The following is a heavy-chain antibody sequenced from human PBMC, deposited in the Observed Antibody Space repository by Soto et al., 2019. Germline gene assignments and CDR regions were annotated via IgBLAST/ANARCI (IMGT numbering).Heavy chain of an antibody. CDR1: GFTFSSYA. Sequence: EVQLLEAGGGSGQPGGALRLSCAASGFTFSSYAMSWVRQAPGKGLEWVSSISGSDGSTYYADSVKGRFTISRDNSKNTLYLQMNTLRAEDTAVYYCATSYFYGSGWGQGTLATVSS. D-gene: IGHD3-10*01. V-gene: IGHV3-23*01. CDR2: ISGSDGST. CDR3: ATSYFYGSG. J-gene: IGHJ4*02.